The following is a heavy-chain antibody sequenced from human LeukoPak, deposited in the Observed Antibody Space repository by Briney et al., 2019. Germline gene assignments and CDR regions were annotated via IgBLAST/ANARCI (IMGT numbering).Heavy chain of an antibody. Sequence: SETLSLTCTVSGGSISSNSYYWGWIRQPPGKGLEWIGRIYYSGSTYYNPSLKSRVTISVDTSKNQFSLKLSSVTAADTAVYYCARRYSIGRITMVRGRYYMDVWGKGTTVTISS. CDR1: GGSISSNSYY. D-gene: IGHD3-10*01. J-gene: IGHJ6*03. CDR3: ARRYSIGRITMVRGRYYMDV. V-gene: IGHV4-39*07. CDR2: IYYSGST.